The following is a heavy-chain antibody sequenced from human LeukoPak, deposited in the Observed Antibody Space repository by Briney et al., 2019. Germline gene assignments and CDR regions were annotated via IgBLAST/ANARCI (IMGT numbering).Heavy chain of an antibody. Sequence: ASVKVSCKASGYTFTSYHINWVRQATGQGLEWIGWMSPNGGDTGFAQKFQGRVTMTRNTSITTAYMELSRLRSDDTAIYYCARGVAAGYDYWGQGTLVTVSS. CDR3: ARGVAAGYDY. J-gene: IGHJ4*02. D-gene: IGHD6-13*01. V-gene: IGHV1-8*01. CDR1: GYTFTSYH. CDR2: MSPNGGDT.